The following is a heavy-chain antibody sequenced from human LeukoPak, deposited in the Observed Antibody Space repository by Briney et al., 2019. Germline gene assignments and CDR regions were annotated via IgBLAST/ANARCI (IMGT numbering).Heavy chain of an antibody. Sequence: PGGSLRLSCAASGFTLSTYAMSWVRQTPGKGLEWVAATSSSDAGTYHADSVRGRFTISRDNSMNTLYLQMNSLRAEDTAVYYCAKADSGTYYGLGDYFDYWGQGTLVTVSS. D-gene: IGHD1-26*01. CDR2: TSSSDAGT. CDR1: GFTLSTYA. CDR3: AKADSGTYYGLGDYFDY. V-gene: IGHV3-23*01. J-gene: IGHJ4*02.